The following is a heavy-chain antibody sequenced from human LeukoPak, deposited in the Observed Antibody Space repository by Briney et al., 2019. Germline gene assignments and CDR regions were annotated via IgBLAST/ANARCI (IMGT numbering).Heavy chain of an antibody. CDR3: ARAETGKYDY. Sequence: PGESLRLSCAASGFTVSSNYMSWVRQAPGKGLEWVSVIYSGGSTYYADSVKGRFTISRDNSKNTLYLQMNSLRAEDTAVYYCARAETGKYDYWGQGTLVTVSS. CDR2: IYSGGST. V-gene: IGHV3-66*02. CDR1: GFTVSSNY. D-gene: IGHD1-1*01. J-gene: IGHJ4*02.